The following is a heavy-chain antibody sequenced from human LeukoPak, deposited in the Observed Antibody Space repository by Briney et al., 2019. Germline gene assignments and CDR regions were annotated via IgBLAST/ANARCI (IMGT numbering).Heavy chain of an antibody. J-gene: IGHJ5*02. Sequence: SLRLSCAASGFTFSSYGMHWVRQAPGKGLEWVAVIWYDGSNKYYADSVKGRFTISRDNSKNTLYLQMNSLRAEDTAVYYCARDLGRYCSGGSCYFPWFDPWGQGTLVTVSS. D-gene: IGHD2-15*01. V-gene: IGHV3-33*01. CDR3: ARDLGRYCSGGSCYFPWFDP. CDR2: IWYDGSNK. CDR1: GFTFSSYG.